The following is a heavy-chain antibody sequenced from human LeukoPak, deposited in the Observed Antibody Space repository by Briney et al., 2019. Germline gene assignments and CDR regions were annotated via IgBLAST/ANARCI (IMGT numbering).Heavy chain of an antibody. J-gene: IGHJ4*02. CDR1: GGSFSGYY. V-gene: IGHV4-34*01. D-gene: IGHD4-17*01. Sequence: SETLSLTCAVYGGSFSGYYWSWIRQPPGKGLEWIGEINHSGSTNYNPSLKSRVTISVDTSKNQFSLKLSSVTAADTAVYYCARGRRWTVPYFDCWGQGTLVTVSS. CDR3: ARGRRWTVPYFDC. CDR2: INHSGST.